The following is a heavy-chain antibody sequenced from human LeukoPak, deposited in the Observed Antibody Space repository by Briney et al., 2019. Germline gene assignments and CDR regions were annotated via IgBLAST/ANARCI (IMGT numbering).Heavy chain of an antibody. CDR2: IYPNSDTT. Sequence: ASVKVSCKASGYTFSSFDLNWVRQATGQGLEWMGWIYPNSDTTVSAQKFQGRLTLTRNTSTSTAYMELSSLTSDDTAVYYCVRSVARHGYWGQGTLVTVSS. J-gene: IGHJ4*02. V-gene: IGHV1-8*01. CDR3: VRSVARHGY. D-gene: IGHD5-12*01. CDR1: GYTFSSFD.